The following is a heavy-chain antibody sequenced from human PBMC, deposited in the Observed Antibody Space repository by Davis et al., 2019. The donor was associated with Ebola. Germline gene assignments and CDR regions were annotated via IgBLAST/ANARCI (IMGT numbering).Heavy chain of an antibody. V-gene: IGHV3-30*03. D-gene: IGHD6-6*01. CDR3: AREITSSSSLDFDY. CDR2: ISYDGSNK. J-gene: IGHJ4*02. Sequence: PGGSLRLSCAASGFTFSSYGMHWVRQAPGKGLEWMAVISYDGSNKYYADSVKGRFTISRDNSKNTLYLQMNSLRAEDTAVYYCAREITSSSSLDFDYWGQGTLVTVSS. CDR1: GFTFSSYG.